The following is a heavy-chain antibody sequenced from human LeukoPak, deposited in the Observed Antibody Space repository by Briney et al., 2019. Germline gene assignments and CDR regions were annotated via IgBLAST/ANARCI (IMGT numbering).Heavy chain of an antibody. Sequence: GGSLRLSCAASGFTFSSYAMHWVRQAPGKGLEWVAVISYDGSNKYYADSVKGRFTISRDNSKNTLYLQMNSLRAEDTAVYYCAKDLIAGGSDYWGQGTLVTVSS. CDR2: ISYDGSNK. J-gene: IGHJ4*02. D-gene: IGHD1-26*01. CDR1: GFTFSSYA. CDR3: AKDLIAGGSDY. V-gene: IGHV3-30-3*01.